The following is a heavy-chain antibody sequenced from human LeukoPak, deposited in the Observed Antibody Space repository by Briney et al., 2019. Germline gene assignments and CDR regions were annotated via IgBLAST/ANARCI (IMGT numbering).Heavy chain of an antibody. CDR3: ARGTTVVTSNYYYMDV. Sequence: SVKVSCKASGGTFSSYATSWVRQAPGQGLEWMGGIIPILGTANYAQKFQGRVTITADESTSTAYMELSSLRSEDTAVYYCARGTTVVTSNYYYMDVWGKGTTVTVSS. V-gene: IGHV1-69*13. CDR1: GGTFSSYA. D-gene: IGHD4-23*01. J-gene: IGHJ6*03. CDR2: IIPILGTA.